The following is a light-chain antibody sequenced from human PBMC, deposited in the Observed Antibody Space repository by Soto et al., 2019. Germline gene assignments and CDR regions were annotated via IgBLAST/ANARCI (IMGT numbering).Light chain of an antibody. CDR2: EVT. CDR3: SSYAGSNNPYV. Sequence: QSVLTQPPPASGFPGQSVPFSCAGTSGDIGGYDYFSWYQQHPGKAPKLMIYEVTKRPLGVPDRFSDSQSGSTPSLTVSWLKHEAEAHYSCSSYAGSNNPYVLGTGTKVTVL. V-gene: IGLV2-8*01. CDR1: SGDIGGYDY. J-gene: IGLJ1*01.